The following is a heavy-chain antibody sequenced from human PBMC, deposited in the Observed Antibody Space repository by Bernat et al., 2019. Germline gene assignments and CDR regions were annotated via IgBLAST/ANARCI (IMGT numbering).Heavy chain of an antibody. CDR3: ARVITMVRGPPRTGMDV. D-gene: IGHD3-10*01. CDR1: GYTFTSYG. CDR2: ISAYNGNT. Sequence: QVQLVQSGAEVKKPGASVKVSCKASGYTFTSYGISWVRQAPGQGLEWMGWISAYNGNTNYAQKLQGRVTMITDTSTSTAYMELRSLRSDDTAVYYCARVITMVRGPPRTGMDVWGQGTTVTVSS. V-gene: IGHV1-18*01. J-gene: IGHJ6*02.